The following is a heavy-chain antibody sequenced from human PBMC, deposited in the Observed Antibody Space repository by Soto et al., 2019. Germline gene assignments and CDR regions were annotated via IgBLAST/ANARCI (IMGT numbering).Heavy chain of an antibody. J-gene: IGHJ4*02. Sequence: PGESLKISFKGSGYSFTSYWIAWVRQMPGKGLECMGIIYPGDSDTRYSPSFQGQVTISADKSSAYLQWSSLEASDTAMYYCARWYSSGLYYLDYWGQGTLVTVSS. CDR2: IYPGDSDT. V-gene: IGHV5-51*01. D-gene: IGHD6-19*01. CDR1: GYSFTSYW. CDR3: ARWYSSGLYYLDY.